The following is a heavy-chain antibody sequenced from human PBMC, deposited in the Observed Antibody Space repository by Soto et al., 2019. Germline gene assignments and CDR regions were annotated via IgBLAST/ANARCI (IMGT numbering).Heavy chain of an antibody. Sequence: QVQLQESGPGLVKPSQTLSLTCTVSGGSISSDTYYWSWIRQHPGKGLEWIGYIYYSGSTYYNPSLKGRVTISVDTSKNQFSLKLSSVTAADTAVYYCAGTYGDYGYYYGMDVWGQGTTVTVSS. V-gene: IGHV4-31*03. CDR3: AGTYGDYGYYYGMDV. CDR2: IYYSGST. J-gene: IGHJ6*02. D-gene: IGHD4-17*01. CDR1: GGSISSDTYY.